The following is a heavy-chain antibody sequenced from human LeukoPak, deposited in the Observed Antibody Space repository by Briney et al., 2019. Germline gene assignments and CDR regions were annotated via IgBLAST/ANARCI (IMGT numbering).Heavy chain of an antibody. CDR2: ISSSSDYI. CDR1: GFMFSSHW. V-gene: IGHV3-21*01. CDR3: AREPYYYDSSGYNPFDY. D-gene: IGHD3-22*01. J-gene: IGHJ4*02. Sequence: TGGSLRLSCAASGFMFSSHWMNWVRQAPGKGLEWVSSISSSSDYIYYADSVKGRFTISRDNARNSLYLQMNSLRAEDTAVYYCAREPYYYDSSGYNPFDYWGQGTLVTVSS.